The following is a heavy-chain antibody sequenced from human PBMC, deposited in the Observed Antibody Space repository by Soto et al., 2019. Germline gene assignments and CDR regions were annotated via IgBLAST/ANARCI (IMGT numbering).Heavy chain of an antibody. Sequence: DSLKISCKASGYSFNTYWIGWVRQMPGKGLEWMGIIYPGDSDTRYSPSFRDQVIISADKSISTPYLQWSSLKASHTAIYYSASRRGFCGSHSCRIEGLDNWGQGALVNVSS. J-gene: IGHJ4*02. D-gene: IGHD2-2*01. V-gene: IGHV5-51*01. CDR3: ASRRGFCGSHSCRIEGLDN. CDR2: IYPGDSDT. CDR1: GYSFNTYW.